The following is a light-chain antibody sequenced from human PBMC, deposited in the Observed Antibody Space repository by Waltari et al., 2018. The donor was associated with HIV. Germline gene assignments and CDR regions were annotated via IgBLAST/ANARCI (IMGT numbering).Light chain of an antibody. V-gene: IGKV3D-15*01. CDR1: QTVNSN. CDR3: QQYDNWLGT. Sequence: ETVMTQSPVTLSVSPGERVTLSCRASQTVNSNLAWYQQKLGQAPRLLFYDASTRATGPPARFSGSGSGTEFTLTVSSLQPEDFAVYYCQQYDNWLGTFGPGTKV. J-gene: IGKJ3*01. CDR2: DAS.